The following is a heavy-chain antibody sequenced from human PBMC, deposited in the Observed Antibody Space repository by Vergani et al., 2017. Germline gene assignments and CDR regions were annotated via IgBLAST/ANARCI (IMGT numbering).Heavy chain of an antibody. V-gene: IGHV4-30-2*01. CDR2: IYYSGRT. CDR3: ASRGLDMFRGVILGYYGMDV. CDR1: GVSISSGGYS. J-gene: IGHJ6*02. Sequence: QLQLQESGSGLVKPSQTLSLTCAVSGVSISSGGYSWSWIRQPPGKGLEWIGYIYYSGRTYYNPSLKSRVTISVDRSKNQFSLKRSSVTAADTAVYYCASRGLDMFRGVILGYYGMDVWGQGTTVTVSS. D-gene: IGHD3-10*01.